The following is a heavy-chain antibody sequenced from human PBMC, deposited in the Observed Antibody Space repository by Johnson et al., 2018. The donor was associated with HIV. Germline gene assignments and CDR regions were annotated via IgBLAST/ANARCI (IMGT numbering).Heavy chain of an antibody. CDR3: AKESKWESRTPHDFDI. J-gene: IGHJ3*02. V-gene: IGHV3-30*02. CDR1: GFTFNTYG. Sequence: QVQLVESGGGVVQPGGSLRLSCPASGFTFNTYGMHWVRQAPGKGLEWVAFIRYDGSNKYYVDSVKGRFTISRDNSKNTLYLQMKSLRAEDTAVYYCAKESKWESRTPHDFDIWGQGTMVTVSS. D-gene: IGHD1-26*01. CDR2: IRYDGSNK.